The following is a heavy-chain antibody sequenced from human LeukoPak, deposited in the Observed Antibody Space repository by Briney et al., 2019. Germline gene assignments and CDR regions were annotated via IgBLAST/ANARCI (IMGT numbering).Heavy chain of an antibody. V-gene: IGHV4-59*01. Sequence: SETLSLTCSVSGGSISSYSWSWIRQPPGKGLEWIGYINYSGSTNYNPSLKSRVTISVDTSKNQFSVKLSSVTAADTAVYYCARVRRITGTTDFDYWGQGTLVTVSS. J-gene: IGHJ4*02. CDR3: ARVRRITGTTDFDY. CDR2: INYSGST. D-gene: IGHD1-20*01. CDR1: GGSISSYS.